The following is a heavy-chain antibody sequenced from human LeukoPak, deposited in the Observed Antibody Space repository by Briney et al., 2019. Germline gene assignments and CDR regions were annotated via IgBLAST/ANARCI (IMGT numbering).Heavy chain of an antibody. J-gene: IGHJ4*02. V-gene: IGHV3-11*04. Sequence: GGSLRLSCAASGFTFSDYYMSWVRQAPGKGLEWVSYISSSSSTIYYADSVKGRFTISRDSAKNSLYLQMNSLRAEDTAVYYCARIAVAGTAYWGQGTLVTVSS. CDR3: ARIAVAGTAY. CDR1: GFTFSDYY. D-gene: IGHD6-19*01. CDR2: ISSSSSTI.